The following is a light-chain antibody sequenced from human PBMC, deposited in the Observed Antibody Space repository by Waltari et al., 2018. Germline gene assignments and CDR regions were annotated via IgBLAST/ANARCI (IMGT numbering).Light chain of an antibody. V-gene: IGKV1-5*01. CDR2: DAS. Sequence: IQMTQSPSTLSASVGDRVTITCRASQFISNWLAWYKHQPGKAPKLLIYDASKLKSGVPSRFSGSGSGTEFTLTIASLQPDDFATYYCQQYNNYLTFGPGTKVDI. CDR3: QQYNNYLT. CDR1: QFISNW. J-gene: IGKJ3*01.